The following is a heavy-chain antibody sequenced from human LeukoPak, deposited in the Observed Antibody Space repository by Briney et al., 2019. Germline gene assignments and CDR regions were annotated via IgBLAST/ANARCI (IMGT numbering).Heavy chain of an antibody. J-gene: IGHJ3*02. CDR1: AGSISSGAYY. CDR2: IYYSGST. V-gene: IGHV4-39*01. D-gene: IGHD1-26*01. CDR3: ASQNSGSPSGDAFDI. Sequence: SETLSLTCTVSAGSISSGAYYWGWIRQPPGKGLEWIGSIYYSGSTFYNPSLKSRVTISVDTSKNQFSLKLSSVTAADTAAYYCASQNSGSPSGDAFDIWGQGTMVTVSS.